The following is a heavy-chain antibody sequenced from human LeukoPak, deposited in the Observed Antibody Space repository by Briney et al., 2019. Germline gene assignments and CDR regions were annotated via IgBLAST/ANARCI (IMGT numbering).Heavy chain of an antibody. CDR2: ISSSSSTI. Sequence: PGGSLRLSCAASGFTFSSYSMNWVRQAPGKGLEWVSYISSSSSTIYYADSVKGRFTISRDNAKNSLYLQMNSLRAEDTAVYYCARLLLEYSSSYYYYGMDVWGQGTTVTVSS. D-gene: IGHD6-6*01. J-gene: IGHJ6*02. CDR3: ARLLLEYSSSYYYYGMDV. CDR1: GFTFSSYS. V-gene: IGHV3-48*01.